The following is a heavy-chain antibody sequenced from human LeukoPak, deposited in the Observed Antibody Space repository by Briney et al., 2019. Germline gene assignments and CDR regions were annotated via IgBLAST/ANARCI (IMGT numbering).Heavy chain of an antibody. CDR3: ANGNYYDRSGNLHRIYNWFDP. Sequence: SVKVSCKASGGTFSNYAISWVRQAPGQGLEWMGGIIPILGTANYAPKFQDRVTISMDESTSTSFMELRSLRSEDTAVYYCANGNYYDRSGNLHRIYNWFDPWGQGTLVTVSS. CDR2: IIPILGTA. CDR1: GGTFSNYA. D-gene: IGHD3-22*01. V-gene: IGHV1-69*05. J-gene: IGHJ5*02.